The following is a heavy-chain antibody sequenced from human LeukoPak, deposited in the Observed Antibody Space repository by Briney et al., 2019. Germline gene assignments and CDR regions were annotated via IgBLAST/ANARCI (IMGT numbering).Heavy chain of an antibody. Sequence: GESLKISGKGSGYSFTNYLIGWVRKQLEKGLEYIGIIYTVDTDTRYSPSFQGQVTISVDKSINTAYLQWTTLKASDTAMYYCARGGSGWYFDYWGHGSLVTVSS. CDR3: ARGGSGWYFDY. CDR1: GYSFTNYL. D-gene: IGHD6-19*01. CDR2: IYTVDTDT. V-gene: IGHV5-51*01. J-gene: IGHJ4*01.